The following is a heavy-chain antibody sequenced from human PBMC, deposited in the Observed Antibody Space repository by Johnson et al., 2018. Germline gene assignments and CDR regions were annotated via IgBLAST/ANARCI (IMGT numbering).Heavy chain of an antibody. D-gene: IGHD3-22*01. CDR3: ARAGRPYDSSGYYLNYYYYYMDV. Sequence: VQLVQSGGGVVQPGRSLRLSCAASGFIFRSYDMHWVRQVTGKGLEWVSAIGPAGDTYYPGSVKGRFTISRENAKNSLYLQMTSLRAGDTAVYYCARAGRPYDSSGYYLNYYYYYMDVWGKGTTVTVSS. CDR1: GFIFRSYD. J-gene: IGHJ6*03. CDR2: IGPAGDT. V-gene: IGHV3-13*01.